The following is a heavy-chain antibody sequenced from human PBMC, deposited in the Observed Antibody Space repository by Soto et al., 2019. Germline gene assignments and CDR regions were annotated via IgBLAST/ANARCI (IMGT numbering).Heavy chain of an antibody. D-gene: IGHD3-22*01. CDR1: GCSTSRGRDQ. CDR2: SYYGGST. Sequence: TLSLTCTVSGCSTSRGRDQWSWILQHPGKGLEWIGLSYYGGSTYYNTSLTMRATISGDTSKTKFCLKLSFVTAADTAVYYCARGRYYYESSGQNAYDSWGQGDLVTVSS. V-gene: IGHV4-31*03. CDR3: ARGRYYYESSGQNAYDS. J-gene: IGHJ5*01.